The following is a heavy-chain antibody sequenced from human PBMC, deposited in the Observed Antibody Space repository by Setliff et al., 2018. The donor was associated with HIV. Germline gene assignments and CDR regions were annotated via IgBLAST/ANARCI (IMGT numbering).Heavy chain of an antibody. J-gene: IGHJ4*02. CDR3: ARDRGGKDY. V-gene: IGHV3-7*01. Sequence: PGGSLRLSCAASGFTFSSYWMNWVRQAPGKGLEWVATIKYDGSENTYVDSVKGRFTISRDNAKNSVYLQMNSLRAEDTAFYYCARDRGGKDYWGQGTLVTVSS. CDR1: GFTFSSYW. D-gene: IGHD3-16*01. CDR2: IKYDGSEN.